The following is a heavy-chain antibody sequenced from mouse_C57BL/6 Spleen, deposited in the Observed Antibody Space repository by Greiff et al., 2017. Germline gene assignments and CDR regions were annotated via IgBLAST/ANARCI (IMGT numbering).Heavy chain of an antibody. D-gene: IGHD2-4*01. CDR1: GFNIKDYY. CDR3: APFYYDYAGVESMDY. J-gene: IGHJ4*01. Sequence: VQLQQSGAELVKPGASVKLSCTASGFNIKDYYMHWVKQRTEQGLEWIGRIDPEDGETKYAPKFQGKATITADTSSHTAYLQLSSLTSEYPAVYYCAPFYYDYAGVESMDYWGQGTSVTVSS. V-gene: IGHV14-2*01. CDR2: IDPEDGET.